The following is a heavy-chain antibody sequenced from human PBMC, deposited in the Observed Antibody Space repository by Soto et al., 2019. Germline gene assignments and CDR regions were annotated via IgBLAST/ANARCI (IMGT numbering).Heavy chain of an antibody. CDR3: ANLEYSSSDDAFDI. J-gene: IGHJ3*02. Sequence: PGGSLRLSCAASGFTFDDYAMHWVRQAPGKGLEWVSGISWSSGSIGYADSVKGRFTISRDNAKNSLYLQMNSLRAEDTALYYCANLEYSSSDDAFDIWGQGTMVTVSS. CDR1: GFTFDDYA. D-gene: IGHD6-6*01. CDR2: ISWSSGSI. V-gene: IGHV3-9*01.